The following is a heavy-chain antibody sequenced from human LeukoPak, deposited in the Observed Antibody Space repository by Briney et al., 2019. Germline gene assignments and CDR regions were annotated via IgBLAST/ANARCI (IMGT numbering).Heavy chain of an antibody. V-gene: IGHV4-34*01. Sequence: SETLSLTCAVYGGSFSGYYWSWIRQPPGKGLEWIGEINHSGSTNYNPSLKSRVTISVDTSKNQFSLKLSSVTAADTAVYYCARDSGSSSWSDDAFDIWGQGTMVTVSS. CDR1: GGSFSGYY. CDR3: ARDSGSSSWSDDAFDI. CDR2: INHSGST. J-gene: IGHJ3*02. D-gene: IGHD6-13*01.